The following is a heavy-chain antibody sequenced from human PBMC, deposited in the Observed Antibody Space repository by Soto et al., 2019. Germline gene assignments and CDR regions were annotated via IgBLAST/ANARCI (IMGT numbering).Heavy chain of an antibody. CDR3: ASAYWSGGSCSLDSDS. CDR2: INHSGST. J-gene: IGHJ4*02. V-gene: IGHV4-34*01. CDR1: GGSFSGYY. Sequence: QVQLQQWGAGLLKPSETLSLTCAVYGGSFSGYYWSWIRQPPGKGLEWIGEINHSGSTNYNPSLMSRVTTAVDPSKQQFSLKLSDVAAADTAVYYCASAYWSGGSCSLDSDSWGQGTLVTVSS. D-gene: IGHD2-15*01.